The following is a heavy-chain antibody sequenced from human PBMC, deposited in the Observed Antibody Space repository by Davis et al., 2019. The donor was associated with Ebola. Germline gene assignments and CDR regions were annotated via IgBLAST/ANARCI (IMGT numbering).Heavy chain of an antibody. CDR2: IKEDGSVK. CDR3: VRDGCGSLFDY. CDR1: GFMFSNYW. D-gene: IGHD5-12*01. Sequence: GESLNLSCAASGFMFSNYWMAWGRQAPGKGLEWVAHIKEDGSVKDYVDSVKGRFTISRDNAKKSVSLQMNSLRVEDTAVYYCVRDGCGSLFDYWGQGTLVTVSS. J-gene: IGHJ4*02. V-gene: IGHV3-7*03.